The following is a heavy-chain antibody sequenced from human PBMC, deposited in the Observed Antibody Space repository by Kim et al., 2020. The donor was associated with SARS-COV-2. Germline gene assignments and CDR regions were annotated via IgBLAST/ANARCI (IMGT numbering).Heavy chain of an antibody. D-gene: IGHD3-10*01. CDR3: ARRGRYYGSGSYYVYYGMDV. Sequence: RVTISVDTSKNQFSLKLSSVTAADTAVYYCARRGRYYGSGSYYVYYGMDVWGQGTTVTVSS. J-gene: IGHJ6*02. V-gene: IGHV4-39*01.